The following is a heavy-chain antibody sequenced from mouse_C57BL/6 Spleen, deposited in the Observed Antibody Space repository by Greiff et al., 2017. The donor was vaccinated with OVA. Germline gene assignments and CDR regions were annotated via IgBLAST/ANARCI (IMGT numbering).Heavy chain of an antibody. D-gene: IGHD1-1*01. CDR2: IYPGNSDT. CDR1: GYTFTSYW. CDR3: TRFITTVVASDFDY. V-gene: IGHV1-5*01. Sequence: VQLQQSGTVLARPGASVKMSCKTSGYTFTSYWMHWVKQRPGQGLEWIGAIYPGNSDTSYNQKFKGKAKLTAVTSASTAYMALSSLTNEDSAVYYCTRFITTVVASDFDYWGQGTTLTVSS. J-gene: IGHJ2*01.